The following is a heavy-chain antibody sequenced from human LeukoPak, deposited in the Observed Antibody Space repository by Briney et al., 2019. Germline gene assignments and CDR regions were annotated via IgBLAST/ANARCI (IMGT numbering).Heavy chain of an antibody. CDR3: ARRGSGLVVAATPRFDP. V-gene: IGHV4-38-2*01. J-gene: IGHJ5*02. Sequence: SETLSLTCAVSGYSISSGYYWGWIRQPPGKGLEWIGSIYHSGSTYYNPSLKSRVTISVDTSKNQFSLKLSSVTAADTAVYYCARRGSGLVVAATPRFDPWGQGTLVTVSS. CDR2: IYHSGST. CDR1: GYSISSGYY. D-gene: IGHD2-15*01.